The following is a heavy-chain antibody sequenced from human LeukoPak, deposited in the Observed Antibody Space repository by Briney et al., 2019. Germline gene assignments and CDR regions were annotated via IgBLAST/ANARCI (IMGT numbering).Heavy chain of an antibody. CDR2: INSDGSST. V-gene: IGHV3-74*01. Sequence: GGSLRLSCAASGFTFSSYWIHWGRHAPGKGLVWVSRINSDGSSTSYADSVKGRFTISRDNAKNTLYLQMNSLRAEDTAVYYCARGYGSSRGWYWGQGTLVTVSS. CDR1: GFTFSSYW. D-gene: IGHD6-6*01. CDR3: ARGYGSSRGWY. J-gene: IGHJ4*02.